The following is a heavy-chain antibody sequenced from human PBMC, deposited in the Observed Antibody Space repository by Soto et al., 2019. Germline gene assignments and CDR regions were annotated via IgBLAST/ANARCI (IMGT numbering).Heavy chain of an antibody. CDR2: INDSGDT. CDR1: GFTFISFG. V-gene: IGHV3-23*01. J-gene: IGHJ4*02. CDR3: AKRVAYSRSSAYFDY. D-gene: IGHD6-6*01. Sequence: GGSLRLSCAASGFTFISFGMTWVRQAPGKGLEWVSSINDSGDTYYGDSVKGRFTVSRDNSKKTLYLQMNSLSAEDTAVYYCAKRVAYSRSSAYFDYWGPGARVTVSS.